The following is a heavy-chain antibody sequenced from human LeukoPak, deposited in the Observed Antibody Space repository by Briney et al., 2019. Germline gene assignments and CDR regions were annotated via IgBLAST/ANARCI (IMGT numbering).Heavy chain of an antibody. Sequence: GGSLRLSCAASGFTFSSYGMHWVRQAPGKGPEWVSAISGSGGSTYYADSVKGRFTISRDNSKNTLYLQMNSLRAEDTAVYYCAKDRKGFVVVPAAIYWGQGTLVTVSS. CDR3: AKDRKGFVVVPAAIY. CDR2: ISGSGGST. D-gene: IGHD2-2*01. J-gene: IGHJ4*02. V-gene: IGHV3-23*01. CDR1: GFTFSSYG.